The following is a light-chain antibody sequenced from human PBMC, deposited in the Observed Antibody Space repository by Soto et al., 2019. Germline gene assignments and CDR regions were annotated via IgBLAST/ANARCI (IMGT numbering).Light chain of an antibody. CDR3: QQYNNWPPVT. Sequence: ELVMTQSPATLSVSPGERATLSCRASQSVSSNLAWYQQKPGQAPRLLIYGASTRATGIPARFSGSGSGTEFTLTISSLQSEDFAVYYCQQYNNWPPVTFXQGTKVDIK. V-gene: IGKV3-15*01. CDR1: QSVSSN. J-gene: IGKJ1*01. CDR2: GAS.